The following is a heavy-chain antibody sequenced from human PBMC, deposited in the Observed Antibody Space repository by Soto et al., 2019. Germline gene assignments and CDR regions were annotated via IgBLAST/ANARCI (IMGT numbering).Heavy chain of an antibody. D-gene: IGHD3-22*01. CDR2: ISGSGGST. Sequence: GGSLRLSCAASGFTFSSYAMSWVRQAPGKGLEWVSAISGSGGSTYYADSVKGRFTISRDNSKDTLYLQMNSLRAEDTAVYYCAKGPLPYYYDSSGYYSHYWGQGTLVTVSS. J-gene: IGHJ4*02. CDR3: AKGPLPYYYDSSGYYSHY. V-gene: IGHV3-23*01. CDR1: GFTFSSYA.